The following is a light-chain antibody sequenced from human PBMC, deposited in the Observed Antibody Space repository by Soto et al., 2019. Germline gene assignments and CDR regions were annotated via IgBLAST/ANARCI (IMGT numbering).Light chain of an antibody. Sequence: QSVLTQPPSASGTPGQRVTISCSGSSSNNGSNTVNWYQHLPGTAPKLLIYIATHRPSGVPDRFSGSKSGTSASLAISGLQAEDEADYYCAAWDDSLNGVVFGGGTKVTAL. CDR1: SSNNGSNT. J-gene: IGLJ2*01. V-gene: IGLV1-44*01. CDR2: IAT. CDR3: AAWDDSLNGVV.